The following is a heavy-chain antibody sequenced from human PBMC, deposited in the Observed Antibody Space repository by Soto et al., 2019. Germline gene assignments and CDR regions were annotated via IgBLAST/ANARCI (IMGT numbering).Heavy chain of an antibody. J-gene: IGHJ6*02. CDR3: ARGPRGYVCNHGMDV. CDR2: SDTSGTT. V-gene: IGHV4-4*07. D-gene: IGHD2-8*01. Sequence: SATLSRTCTASGGSISRYFCSWIRQAAGKGLEWICRSDTSGTTTYNQPLKSRFTMPAHPTKSQFSLNLSSVTAADTAEYFSARGPRGYVCNHGMDVWGQGTRVTVS. CDR1: GGSISRYF.